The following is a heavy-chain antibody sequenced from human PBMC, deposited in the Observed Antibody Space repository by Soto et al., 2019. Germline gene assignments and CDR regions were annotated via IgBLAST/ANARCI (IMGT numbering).Heavy chain of an antibody. D-gene: IGHD3-10*01. CDR3: ARSYYYGSGSYYFYYYYYGMDV. CDR2: IYYSGST. J-gene: IGHJ6*02. Sequence: SETLSLTCTVSGGSISSYYWSWIRQPPGKGLEWIGYIYYSGSTNYNPSLKSRVTISVDTSKNQFSLKLSSVTAADTAVYYCARSYYYGSGSYYFYYYYYGMDVWGQGTTVTVSS. CDR1: GGSISSYY. V-gene: IGHV4-59*08.